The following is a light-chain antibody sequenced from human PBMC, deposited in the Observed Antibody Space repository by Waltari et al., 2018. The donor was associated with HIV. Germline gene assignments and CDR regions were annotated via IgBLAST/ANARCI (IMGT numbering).Light chain of an antibody. J-gene: IGKJ4*01. Sequence: EIVLTQSPGALSFFPGARATLSCRASQTISSNYLAWYQYKPGQAPRLLIYDASMRATAIPARFSGGGSGTDFTLTINRLEPEDFAVYYCQQYHGSPLTFGGGTTVE. V-gene: IGKV3-20*01. CDR3: QQYHGSPLT. CDR2: DAS. CDR1: QTISSNY.